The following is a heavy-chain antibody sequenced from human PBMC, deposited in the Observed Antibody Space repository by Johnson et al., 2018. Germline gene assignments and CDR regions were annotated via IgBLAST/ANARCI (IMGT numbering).Heavy chain of an antibody. CDR2: IRSKAYGGTT. D-gene: IGHD3-10*01. Sequence: EVQLVESGGGLVKPGRSLRLSCTASGFTFGDYAMSWFRQAPGKGLEWVGFIRSKAYGGTTEYAASVKGRFTISRDDSKSIAYLQMNSLKTEDTAVYYFTRDLPRGGYYGMDVWGQGTTVTVSS. J-gene: IGHJ6*02. V-gene: IGHV3-49*05. CDR1: GFTFGDYA. CDR3: TRDLPRGGYYGMDV.